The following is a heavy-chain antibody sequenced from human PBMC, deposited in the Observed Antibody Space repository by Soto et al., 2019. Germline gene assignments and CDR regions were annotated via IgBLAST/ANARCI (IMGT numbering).Heavy chain of an antibody. CDR2: IIPILGIA. CDR1: GGTFSSCT. CDR3: ARGAGVDYYDSSGYSGYFDY. V-gene: IGHV1-69*02. Sequence: ASVKVSCKASGGTFSSCTISWVRQAPGQGLEWIGRIIPILGIANYAQKFQGRVTITADKSTSTAYMELSSLRSEDTAVYYCARGAGVDYYDSSGYSGYFDYWGQGTLVTVSS. D-gene: IGHD3-22*01. J-gene: IGHJ4*02.